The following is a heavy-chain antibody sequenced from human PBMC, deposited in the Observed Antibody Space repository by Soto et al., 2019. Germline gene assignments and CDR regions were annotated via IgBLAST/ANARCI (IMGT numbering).Heavy chain of an antibody. CDR3: ARGTLYGGMDV. D-gene: IGHD2-15*01. V-gene: IGHV4-34*01. Sequence: QVQLQQWGAGLLKPSETLSLTCAVYGGSFSGYSGSWIRQPPGKGLEWIGEINHSGSTNYTPSLKSRVTISVDTSKNQFSLKLSSVTAADTAVYYCARGTLYGGMDVWGQGTTVTVSS. CDR1: GGSFSGYS. J-gene: IGHJ6*02. CDR2: INHSGST.